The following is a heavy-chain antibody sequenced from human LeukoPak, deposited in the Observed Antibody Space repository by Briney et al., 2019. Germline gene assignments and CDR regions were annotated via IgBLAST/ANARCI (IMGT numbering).Heavy chain of an antibody. CDR2: ISWNSGSI. CDR1: RFTFDDYA. D-gene: IGHD5-12*01. V-gene: IGHV3-9*01. J-gene: IGHJ4*02. Sequence: SLRLSCAASRFTFDDYAMHWVRQAPGKGLEWVSGISWNSGSIGYADSVKGRFTISRDNAKNSLYLQMNSLRAEDTALYYCATGGSGYDYYFDYWGQGTLVTVSS. CDR3: ATGGSGYDYYFDY.